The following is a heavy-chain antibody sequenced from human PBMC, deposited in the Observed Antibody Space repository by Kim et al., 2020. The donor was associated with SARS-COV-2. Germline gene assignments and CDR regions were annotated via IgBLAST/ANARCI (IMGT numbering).Heavy chain of an antibody. D-gene: IGHD3-22*01. V-gene: IGHV3-33*06. Sequence: RFTISRDNSKNTLYLQMNSLRAEDTAVYYCAKDSDYYDSSGYYRGNYFDYWGQGTLVTVSS. J-gene: IGHJ4*02. CDR3: AKDSDYYDSSGYYRGNYFDY.